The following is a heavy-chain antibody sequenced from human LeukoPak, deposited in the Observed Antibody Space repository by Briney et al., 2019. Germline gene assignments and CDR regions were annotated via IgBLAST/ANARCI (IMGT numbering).Heavy chain of an antibody. Sequence: VSMKVSCKASGYTFTGYYLHWVRQAPGQGPEWVGWITPNNGVSNYAQKSQGRVTMSRDTSITTAYMELSRLRSDDTAVYYCATAGSSRAAFDIWGQGTMVTVSS. J-gene: IGHJ3*02. CDR3: ATAGSSRAAFDI. CDR2: ITPNNGVS. D-gene: IGHD3-10*01. CDR1: GYTFTGYY. V-gene: IGHV1-2*02.